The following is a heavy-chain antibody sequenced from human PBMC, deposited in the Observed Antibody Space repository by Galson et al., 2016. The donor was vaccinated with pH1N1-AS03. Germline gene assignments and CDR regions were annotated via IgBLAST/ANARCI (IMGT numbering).Heavy chain of an antibody. CDR3: ARRSAAVSGTGCVDV. V-gene: IGHV3-21*01. D-gene: IGHD6-19*01. CDR1: GFTFRTYG. J-gene: IGHJ6*02. Sequence: SLRLSCAASGFTFRTYGMNWVRQAPGKGLEWVSSISSSSSYIYYADSVKGRFTISRDNARNSLYLQMNSLRAEGTAVYYCARRSAAVSGTGCVDVWGQGTTVTVSS. CDR2: ISSSSSYI.